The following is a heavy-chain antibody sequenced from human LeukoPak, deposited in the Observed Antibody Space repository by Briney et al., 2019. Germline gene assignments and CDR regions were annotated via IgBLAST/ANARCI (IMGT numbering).Heavy chain of an antibody. CDR3: AKDRAYYDSSGYGN. V-gene: IGHV3-66*01. J-gene: IGHJ4*02. Sequence: GGSLRLSCAASGFTVSSNYMSWVRQAPGKGLEWVSVIYSGGSTYYADSVKGRFTISRDNSKNTLYLQMNSLRAEDTALYYCAKDRAYYDSSGYGNWGQGTLVTVSS. D-gene: IGHD3-22*01. CDR2: IYSGGST. CDR1: GFTVSSNY.